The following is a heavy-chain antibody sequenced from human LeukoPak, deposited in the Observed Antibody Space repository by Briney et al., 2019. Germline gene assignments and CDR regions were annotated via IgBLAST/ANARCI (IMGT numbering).Heavy chain of an antibody. Sequence: PGGSLRLSCAASGFIFSDYGMSWVRQAPGKGLEWVSGISGSGGGTYYADSVKGRFTISRDNSKNTLYLQMNSLRAEDTAVYYCAKDRGSGYHYFDYWGQGTLVTVS. CDR2: ISGSGGGT. D-gene: IGHD3-22*01. CDR3: AKDRGSGYHYFDY. V-gene: IGHV3-23*01. CDR1: GFIFSDYG. J-gene: IGHJ4*02.